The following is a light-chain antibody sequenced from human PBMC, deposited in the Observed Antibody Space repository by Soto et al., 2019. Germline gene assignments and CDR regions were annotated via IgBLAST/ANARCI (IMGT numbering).Light chain of an antibody. J-gene: IGKJ1*01. V-gene: IGKV3-20*01. Sequence: ENVLTQSPDTLSLSPGEGATLSCRASQTVSSNYLAWYQHRPGQAPKLIIHGASYTAPGIPDRFSGSGSGADFTHTISRLEPEDFAVYFCQHYGNSLWTFGQGTKVEIK. CDR2: GAS. CDR3: QHYGNSLWT. CDR1: QTVSSNY.